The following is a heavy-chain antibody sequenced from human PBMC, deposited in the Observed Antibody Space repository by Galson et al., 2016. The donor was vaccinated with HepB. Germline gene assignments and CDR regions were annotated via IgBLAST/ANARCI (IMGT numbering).Heavy chain of an antibody. J-gene: IGHJ4*02. Sequence: SCAASGFIFRSYWMGWVRQAPGKGLQWVGNMKEDGSEKLYVEYVKGRLTMSRDNTKNSLYLQMNSLRVDDTAVYYCVRARERSGYYFDWGQGTLVTVS. V-gene: IGHV3-7*01. CDR1: GFIFRSYW. CDR2: MKEDGSEK. D-gene: IGHD3-22*01. CDR3: VRARERSGYYFD.